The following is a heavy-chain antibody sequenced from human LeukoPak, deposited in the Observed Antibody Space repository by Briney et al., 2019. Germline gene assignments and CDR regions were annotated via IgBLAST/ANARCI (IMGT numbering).Heavy chain of an antibody. Sequence: GSLRLSCAASGFTFSDYYMSWIRQAPGKGLEWVSYISSSGSTIYYADSVKGRFTISRDNAKNSLYLQMNSLRAEDTAVYYCARVEYTSSSLFDYWGQGTLVTVSS. CDR2: ISSSGSTI. CDR1: GFTFSDYY. J-gene: IGHJ4*02. CDR3: ARVEYTSSSLFDY. D-gene: IGHD6-13*01. V-gene: IGHV3-11*01.